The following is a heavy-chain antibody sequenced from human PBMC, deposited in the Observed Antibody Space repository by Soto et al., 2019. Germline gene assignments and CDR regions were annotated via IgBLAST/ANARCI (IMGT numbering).Heavy chain of an antibody. CDR1: GVTFSSYS. Sequence: EVQLLQSGGGLVQHGGSLRRSGAASGVTFSSYSIYWVRQAPAKGLERVSGISGSGSGTYYADSVKGRFTISRDNSKNPLYLPMTSLRAEDMAVDYCAEGSSGYYDTFDYWGQGTLFTVSS. D-gene: IGHD3-22*01. CDR3: AEGSSGYYDTFDY. V-gene: IGHV3-23*01. CDR2: ISGSGSGT. J-gene: IGHJ4*02.